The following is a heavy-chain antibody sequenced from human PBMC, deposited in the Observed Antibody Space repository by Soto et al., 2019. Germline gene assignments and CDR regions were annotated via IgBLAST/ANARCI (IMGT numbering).Heavy chain of an antibody. Sequence: SETVSLTCTVSCGSVSSGSYYWSWIRQHPGRGLEWIGYIYXTGNNYYNPSLKSRLAISVDTSKNKFSLKLTSVTAEDTAVYYFAIDPRSAYYHDNWGQGTLVTVSS. D-gene: IGHD3-3*01. CDR3: AIDPRSAYYHDN. V-gene: IGHV4-31*03. CDR2: IYXTGNN. CDR1: CGSVSSGSYY. J-gene: IGHJ4*02.